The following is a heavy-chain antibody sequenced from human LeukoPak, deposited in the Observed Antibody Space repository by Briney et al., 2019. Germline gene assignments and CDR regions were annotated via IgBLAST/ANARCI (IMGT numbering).Heavy chain of an antibody. J-gene: IGHJ4*02. CDR2: IIPIYDPV. D-gene: IGHD2-21*02. CDR1: GGTLISYA. Sequence: SVKVSCKASGGTLISYAFSWMRQAPGQGLEWMGRIIPIYDPVDYAQRFQGRVTITADESTNTVYMELNSLTFEDTAVYYCAREPLGCGGDCHFDYWGQGTLVTVSS. CDR3: AREPLGCGGDCHFDY. V-gene: IGHV1-69*13.